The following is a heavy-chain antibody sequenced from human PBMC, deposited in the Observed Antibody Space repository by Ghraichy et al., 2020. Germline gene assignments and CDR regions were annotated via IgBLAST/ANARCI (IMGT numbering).Heavy chain of an antibody. V-gene: IGHV4-34*01. Sequence: SETLSLTCAVYGGSFSGYYWSWIRQPPGKGLEWIGEINHSGSTNYNPSLKSRVTISVDTSKNQFSLKLSSVTAADTAVYYCARFRGRGNYYDSSGYRRAPYAFDIWGQGTMVTVSS. CDR1: GGSFSGYY. D-gene: IGHD3-22*01. CDR3: ARFRGRGNYYDSSGYRRAPYAFDI. CDR2: INHSGST. J-gene: IGHJ3*02.